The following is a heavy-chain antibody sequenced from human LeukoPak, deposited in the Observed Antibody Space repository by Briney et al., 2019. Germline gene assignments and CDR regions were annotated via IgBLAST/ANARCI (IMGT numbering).Heavy chain of an antibody. CDR3: ARDYLYAFDY. D-gene: IGHD2-2*01. V-gene: IGHV3-48*01. CDR1: GFSFSSYS. J-gene: IGHJ4*02. Sequence: GGSLRLSCAASGFSFSSYSMNWVRQAPGKGLEWVSYISGSGNAKHYTDSVKGRFTISRDNAKNALYLQMNSLRAEDTAVYFCARDYLYAFDYWGQGTLVSVSS. CDR2: ISGSGNAK.